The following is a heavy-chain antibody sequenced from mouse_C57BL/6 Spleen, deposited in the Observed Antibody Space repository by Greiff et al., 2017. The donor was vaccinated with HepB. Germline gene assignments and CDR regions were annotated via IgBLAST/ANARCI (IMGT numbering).Heavy chain of an antibody. CDR3: ARGGDYGNYEGHY. D-gene: IGHD2-1*01. J-gene: IGHJ2*01. CDR1: GYTFTSYW. V-gene: IGHV1-69*01. Sequence: QVQLQQPGAELVMPGASVKLSCKASGYTFTSYWMHWVKQRPGQGLEWIGEIDPSDSYTNYNQKFKGKSTLTVDKSSSTAYMQLSSLTSEDSAVYYCARGGDYGNYEGHYWGQGTTLTVSS. CDR2: IDPSDSYT.